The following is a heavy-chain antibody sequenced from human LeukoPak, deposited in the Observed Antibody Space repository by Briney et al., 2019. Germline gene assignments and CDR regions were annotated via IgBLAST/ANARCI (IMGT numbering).Heavy chain of an antibody. CDR1: GFTFDDYG. CDR2: INWNGGST. V-gene: IGHV3-20*04. J-gene: IGHJ5*02. D-gene: IGHD6-13*01. Sequence: GGSLRLSSAASGFTFDDYGMSCVRQAPGKGLKWVSGINWNGGSTGYADSVKGRFTVSRDNAKNSLYLQMNSLRAEDTALYYCARDHSSSWYPGNWFDPWGQGTLVTVSS. CDR3: ARDHSSSWYPGNWFDP.